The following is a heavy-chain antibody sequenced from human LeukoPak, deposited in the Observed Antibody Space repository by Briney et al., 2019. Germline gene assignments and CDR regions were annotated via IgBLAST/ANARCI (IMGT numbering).Heavy chain of an antibody. V-gene: IGHV4-39*01. J-gene: IGHJ6*03. CDR3: SRSHDYGGLYFYYYMDV. CDR1: GGSISSRSDY. CDR2: LDSSGST. D-gene: IGHD4-23*01. Sequence: SETLSLTCTVSGGSISSRSDYWGWIRQTPGKGLEWIGNLDSSGSTYYNPSLKSRDTISVGTSKNQFSLNLRSVTAADTAIYFCSRSHDYGGLYFYYYMDVWGKGTTVTVSS.